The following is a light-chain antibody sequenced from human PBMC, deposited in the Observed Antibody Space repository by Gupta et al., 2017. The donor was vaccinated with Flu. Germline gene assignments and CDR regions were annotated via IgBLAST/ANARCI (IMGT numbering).Light chain of an antibody. CDR2: GAS. V-gene: IGKV3-20*01. CDR1: QSVSSSY. CDR3: QQEGSEHPGAT. Sequence: EIVLTQSPGTLSLSPGERATLSCRASQSVSSSYLAWYQQKPGQAPRLLIYGASSRATGIPDRFSGSGDGTDFNLTISRREPEDFAVYYCQQEGSEHPGATFGQGTKLEIK. J-gene: IGKJ2*01.